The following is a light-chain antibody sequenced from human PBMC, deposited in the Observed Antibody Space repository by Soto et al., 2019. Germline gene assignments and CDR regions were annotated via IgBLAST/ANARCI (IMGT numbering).Light chain of an antibody. CDR2: GAS. CDR1: QSISRN. J-gene: IGKJ1*01. Sequence: EIVLTQSPVTLSVSPGERATLSCRASQSISRNLAWYQQKLGQAPRILIYGASTRATGIAARFSGSGSGTEFTLTISSLQSEDFGVYYCQQYNKGPVTFGQGTKVDIK. CDR3: QQYNKGPVT. V-gene: IGKV3-15*01.